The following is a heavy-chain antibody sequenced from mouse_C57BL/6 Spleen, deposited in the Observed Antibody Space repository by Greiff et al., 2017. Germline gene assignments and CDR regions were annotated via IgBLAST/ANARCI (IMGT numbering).Heavy chain of an antibody. J-gene: IGHJ4*01. V-gene: IGHV5-6*01. D-gene: IGHD1-1*01. CDR2: ISSGGSYT. CDR1: GFTFSSYG. Sequence: EVQLQQSGGDLVKPGGSLKLSCAASGFTFSSYGMSWVRQTPDKRLEWVATISSGGSYTYYPDSVKGRFTISRDNAKNTLYLQMSSLKSEDTAMYYSARHYYGSSHYYAMDYWGQGTSVTVSS. CDR3: ARHYYGSSHYYAMDY.